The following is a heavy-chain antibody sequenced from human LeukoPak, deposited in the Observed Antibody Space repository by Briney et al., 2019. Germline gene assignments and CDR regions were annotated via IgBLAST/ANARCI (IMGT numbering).Heavy chain of an antibody. CDR2: MKEDGSDI. J-gene: IGHJ4*02. V-gene: IGHV3-7*01. CDR3: ARGGARYLDN. D-gene: IGHD3-9*01. Sequence: HPGGSLRLSCVASGFSFNSYTMSWVRQAPGKGLEWVAKMKEDGSDIYYVDSVKGRFTICRDNAKNSLCLQMSSLRVEDTAVHYCARGGARYLDNWGQGTLVTVSS. CDR1: GFSFNSYT.